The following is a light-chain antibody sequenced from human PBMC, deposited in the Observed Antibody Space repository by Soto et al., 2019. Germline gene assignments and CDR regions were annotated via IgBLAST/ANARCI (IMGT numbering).Light chain of an antibody. CDR2: DAS. V-gene: IGKV3-11*01. J-gene: IGKJ4*01. Sequence: EIVLTQSPATLSLSPGERATLSCRASQSVGNILAWYQQKPGQPPRLFMYDASERATGIPARFSGSGSGTDFTLTISSLEPDDFAVYYCQQRSDWPLTFGGGTKVEIK. CDR1: QSVGNI. CDR3: QQRSDWPLT.